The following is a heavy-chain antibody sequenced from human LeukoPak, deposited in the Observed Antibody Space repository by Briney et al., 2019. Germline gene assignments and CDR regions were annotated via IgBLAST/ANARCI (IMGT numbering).Heavy chain of an antibody. V-gene: IGHV4-38-2*02. CDR1: GYSISSGYY. Sequence: SETLSLTCTVSGYSISSGYYWGWIRQPPRKGLEGIGSIYHSGSTYYNPSLKRRVTISVDTSKNQFSLKLSSVTAADTAVYYCACITMIVVVIPDAFDIWGQGTMVTVSS. J-gene: IGHJ3*02. CDR2: IYHSGST. D-gene: IGHD3-22*01. CDR3: ACITMIVVVIPDAFDI.